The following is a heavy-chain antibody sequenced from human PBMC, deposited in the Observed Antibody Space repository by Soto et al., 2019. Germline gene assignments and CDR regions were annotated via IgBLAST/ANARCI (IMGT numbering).Heavy chain of an antibody. CDR2: INAGNGNT. CDR1: GSTFTSYA. V-gene: IGHV1-3*01. D-gene: IGHD1-7*01. Sequence: ASVKVSCKASGSTFTSYAMHWVRQAPGQRLEWMGWINAGNGNTKYSQKFQGRVTITRDTSASTAYMELSSLRSEDTAVYYCARDSAGTTSYYSYYYGMDVWGQGTTVTV. J-gene: IGHJ6*02. CDR3: ARDSAGTTSYYSYYYGMDV.